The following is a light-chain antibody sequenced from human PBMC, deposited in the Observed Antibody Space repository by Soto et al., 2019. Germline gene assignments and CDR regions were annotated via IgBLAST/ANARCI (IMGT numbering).Light chain of an antibody. J-gene: IGKJ5*01. Sequence: DIQMTQSPSTLSASVGDRVTITCRASQSISTWLAWYQQKTGKAPKLLIFDASSLQSGVPSRFSGSGSGTEFTLTISRLEPEDFAVYYCQQYGSSPLTVGQGTRREIK. V-gene: IGKV1-5*01. CDR3: QQYGSSPLT. CDR1: QSISTW. CDR2: DAS.